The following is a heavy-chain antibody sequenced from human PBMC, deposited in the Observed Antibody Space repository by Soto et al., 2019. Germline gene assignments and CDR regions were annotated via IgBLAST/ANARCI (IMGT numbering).Heavy chain of an antibody. CDR1: GGSFSVYY. J-gene: IGHJ6*02. D-gene: IGHD2-8*01. CDR2: INDSGST. V-gene: IGHV4-34*01. Sequence: SETLSLTCAFYGGSFSVYYWGWIRQPPGKGLDSPGEINDSGSTNYNPSLKSRVTISVDTSKNQFSLKLSSVTAADTAVYYCARASRYCTNGVCYFYYYYGMDVWGQGTPVTVSS. CDR3: ARASRYCTNGVCYFYYYYGMDV.